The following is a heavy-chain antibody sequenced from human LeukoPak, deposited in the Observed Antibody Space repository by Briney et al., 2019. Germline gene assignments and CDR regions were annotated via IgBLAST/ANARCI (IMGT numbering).Heavy chain of an antibody. J-gene: IGHJ3*02. CDR2: ISNSGSTI. V-gene: IGHV3-48*03. Sequence: PGGSLRLSCAASGFTFSSYEMNWVRQAPGKGLEWVSYISNSGSTIYYADSVKGRFTISRDNAKNSLYLQMNSLRAEDTAVYYCARPYGGNHVRFAFDIWGQGTMVTVSS. D-gene: IGHD4-23*01. CDR3: ARPYGGNHVRFAFDI. CDR1: GFTFSSYE.